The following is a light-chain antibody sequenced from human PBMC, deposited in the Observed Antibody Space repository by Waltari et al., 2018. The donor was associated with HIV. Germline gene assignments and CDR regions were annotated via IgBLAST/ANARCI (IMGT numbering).Light chain of an antibody. CDR1: QDIGND. CDR3: QQRSDWHALT. Sequence: EVVMRQSPATLSVSPGERATLSCRASQDIGNDLAWYQQRRGQAPRLLIYGASTRATGIPARFSGSGSGTDFTLTISSLQPEDSAIYYCQQRSDWHALTFGGGTKVEIK. V-gene: IGKV3D-15*01. CDR2: GAS. J-gene: IGKJ4*01.